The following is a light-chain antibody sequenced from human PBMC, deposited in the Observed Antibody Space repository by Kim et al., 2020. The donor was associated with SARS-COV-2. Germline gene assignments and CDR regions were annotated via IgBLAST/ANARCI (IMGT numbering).Light chain of an antibody. Sequence: DIQMTQSPSSLSASVGDRVTITCRASQSISSYLNWYQQKPGKAPKLLIYAASSLQSGVPSRSSGSGSGTDFTLTISSLQPEDFATYYCQQSYSFAITFGQGTRLEIK. J-gene: IGKJ5*01. CDR2: AAS. CDR1: QSISSY. CDR3: QQSYSFAIT. V-gene: IGKV1-39*01.